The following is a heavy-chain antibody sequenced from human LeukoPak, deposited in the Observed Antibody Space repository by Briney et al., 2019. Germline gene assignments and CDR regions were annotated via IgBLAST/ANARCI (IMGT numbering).Heavy chain of an antibody. Sequence: GGSLRLSCAASGFTFSSYAMHWVRQAPGKGLEYVSGISSNGGSTNYANSVKGRFTISRDNSKNTLYLQMGSLRVEDMAVYYCARDLRGSNAYWGQGTLVTVSS. CDR1: GFTFSSYA. CDR2: ISSNGGST. V-gene: IGHV3-64*01. J-gene: IGHJ4*02. D-gene: IGHD1-26*01. CDR3: ARDLRGSNAY.